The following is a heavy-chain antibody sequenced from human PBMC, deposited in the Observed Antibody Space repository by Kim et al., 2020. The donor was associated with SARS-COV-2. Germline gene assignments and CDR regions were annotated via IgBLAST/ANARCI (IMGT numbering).Heavy chain of an antibody. CDR2: ISSSGSTI. CDR1: GFTFSSYE. V-gene: IGHV3-48*03. Sequence: GGSLRLSCAASGFTFSSYEMNWVRQAPGKGLEWVSYISSSGSTIYYADSVKGRFTISRDNAKNSLYLQMNSLRAEDTAVYYCARDSAAPRDSSGYYLYYYYYYGMDVWGQGTTVTVSS. D-gene: IGHD3-22*01. J-gene: IGHJ6*02. CDR3: ARDSAAPRDSSGYYLYYYYYYGMDV.